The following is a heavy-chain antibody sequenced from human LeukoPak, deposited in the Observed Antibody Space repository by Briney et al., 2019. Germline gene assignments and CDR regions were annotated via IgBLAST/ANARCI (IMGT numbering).Heavy chain of an antibody. D-gene: IGHD1-26*01. CDR1: GFPFSNFA. CDR2: ISGSGRST. J-gene: IGHJ4*02. V-gene: IGHV3-23*01. CDR3: AKDLVGATNY. Sequence: EGPLRLSCVASGFPFSNFAISWVRQAPGKGRAWVSAISGSGRSTHYADSVKGRFTISRDNSKYTLYLPVTSLSAEDKAIFYCAKDLVGATNYWGQGTLVAVSS.